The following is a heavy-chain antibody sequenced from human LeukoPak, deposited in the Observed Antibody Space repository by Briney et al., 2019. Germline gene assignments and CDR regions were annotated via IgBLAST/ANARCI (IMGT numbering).Heavy chain of an antibody. CDR1: GYTFTGYY. CDR2: INPNSGGT. CDR3: ARYSRYCSGGSCYR. D-gene: IGHD2-15*01. J-gene: IGHJ4*02. Sequence: GASVKVSCKASGYTFTGYYMHWVRQAPGQGLEWMGWINPNSGGTNYAQKFQGRVTMTRDTSISTAYMELSRLRSDDTAVYYCARYSRYCSGGSCYRWGQGTLVTVSS. V-gene: IGHV1-2*02.